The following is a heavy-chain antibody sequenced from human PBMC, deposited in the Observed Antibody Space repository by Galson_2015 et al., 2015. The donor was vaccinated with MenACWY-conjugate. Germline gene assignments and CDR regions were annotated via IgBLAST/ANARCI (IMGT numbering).Heavy chain of an antibody. J-gene: IGHJ6*02. CDR2: ISSSSSYT. Sequence: SLRLSCAASGFTFSDYYMSWLRQAPGKGLEWVSYISSSSSYTNYADSVKGRFTISRDNAKNSLYLQMNSLRAEDTAVYYCARAAISNYYYYGMDVWGQGTTVTVSS. CDR1: GFTFSDYY. CDR3: ARAAISNYYYYGMDV. D-gene: IGHD2-2*02. V-gene: IGHV3-11*05.